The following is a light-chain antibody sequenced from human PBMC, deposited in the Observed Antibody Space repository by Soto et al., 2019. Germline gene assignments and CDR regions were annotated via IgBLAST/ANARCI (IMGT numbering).Light chain of an antibody. CDR1: SSDVGGYKY. Sequence: QSVLTQPASVSGSPGQSITISCTGTSSDVGGYKYVSWYQQHPGKAPKIMIYGVTNRPSGVSNRFSGSKSGNTASLTISGLRAEDEADYYCSSYTSSTTVVFGGGTKVTVL. CDR3: SSYTSSTTVV. CDR2: GVT. V-gene: IGLV2-14*03. J-gene: IGLJ2*01.